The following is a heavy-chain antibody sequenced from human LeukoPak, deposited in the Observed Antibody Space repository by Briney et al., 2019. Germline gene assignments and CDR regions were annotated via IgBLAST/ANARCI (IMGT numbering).Heavy chain of an antibody. CDR2: IHYSGST. J-gene: IGHJ3*02. Sequence: SETLSLTCAVSDDSIRSSAYYWGWIRQPPGKGLEGIGSIHYSGSTYYNPSLKSRVTISIDTSKNQFSLKLSSVTAADTAVYYCASEPYGSGSFLGAFDIWGQGTMVTVSS. D-gene: IGHD3-10*01. CDR3: ASEPYGSGSFLGAFDI. V-gene: IGHV4-39*01. CDR1: DDSIRSSAYY.